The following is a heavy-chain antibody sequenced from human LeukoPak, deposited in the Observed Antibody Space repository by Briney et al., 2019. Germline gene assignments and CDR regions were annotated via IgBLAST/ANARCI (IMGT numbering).Heavy chain of an antibody. CDR1: GFTFSGAW. D-gene: IGHD4-17*01. Sequence: PGGSLRLSCAASGFTFSGAWMTWVRQGPGKGLEWAGRIKSDGTTDYATPVQGRFIISRDDSTDTVSLQMDSLRSDDTAVYFCATDIPGLGVGELDYWGQGTPVIVSS. CDR2: IKSDGTT. CDR3: ATDIPGLGVGELDY. J-gene: IGHJ4*02. V-gene: IGHV3-15*01.